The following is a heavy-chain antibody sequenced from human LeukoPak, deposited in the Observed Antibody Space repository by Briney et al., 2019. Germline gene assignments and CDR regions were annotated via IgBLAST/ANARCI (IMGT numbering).Heavy chain of an antibody. D-gene: IGHD3-16*02. V-gene: IGHV1-8*01. Sequence: ASVKVSCKASGYTFTSFDINWVRQATGQGLEWMGWMNPNTGDTGYAQKFQGRVTLTRNTSISTAYMELSSLRSEDTAVYYCATGGSYHKFDPWGQGTLVTVSS. CDR1: GYTFTSFD. CDR3: ATGGSYHKFDP. CDR2: MNPNTGDT. J-gene: IGHJ5*02.